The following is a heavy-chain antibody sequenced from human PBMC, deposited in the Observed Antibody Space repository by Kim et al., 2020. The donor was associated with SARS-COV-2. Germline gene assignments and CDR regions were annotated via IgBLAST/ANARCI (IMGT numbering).Heavy chain of an antibody. V-gene: IGHV5-51*01. CDR3: ARHGMTTVTQYYYYGMDV. CDR1: GYSFTSYW. J-gene: IGHJ6*02. Sequence: GESLKISCKGSGYSFTSYWIGWVRQMPGKGLEWMGIIYPGDSDTRYSPSFQGQVTISADKSISTAYLQWSSLKASDTAMYYCARHGMTTVTQYYYYGMDVWGQGTTVTVSS. D-gene: IGHD4-17*01. CDR2: IYPGDSDT.